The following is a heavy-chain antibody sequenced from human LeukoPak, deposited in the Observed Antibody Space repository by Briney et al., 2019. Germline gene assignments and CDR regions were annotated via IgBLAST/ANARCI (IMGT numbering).Heavy chain of an antibody. CDR1: GFTVSSSY. D-gene: IGHD5-12*01. CDR2: VYADGST. V-gene: IGHV3-53*01. Sequence: PGGSLRLSCAVSGFTVSSSYMSWVRQAPGKGLEWVSAVYADGSTYYADSVTGRCTISRDNSKTTLYLQMNRLRAEDTAVYSCNLREAPGSDYFDFWGQGTLVTVSP. J-gene: IGHJ4*02. CDR3: NLREAPGSDYFDF.